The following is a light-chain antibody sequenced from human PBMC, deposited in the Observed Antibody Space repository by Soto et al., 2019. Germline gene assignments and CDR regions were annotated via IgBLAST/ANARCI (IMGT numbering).Light chain of an antibody. CDR2: DTS. CDR1: QSVFDSSDNKNY. J-gene: IGKJ4*01. Sequence: DIVMTPSPAFLAVSLGARATINCRSSQSVFDSSDNKNYLAWYQHKPGQTPRLLIYDTSIRATGVPTRFSGSRSGAEFTLTINSLQSEDFAVYYCQPYNNWPLTFGGGTKVDIK. V-gene: IGKV4-1*01. CDR3: QPYNNWPLT.